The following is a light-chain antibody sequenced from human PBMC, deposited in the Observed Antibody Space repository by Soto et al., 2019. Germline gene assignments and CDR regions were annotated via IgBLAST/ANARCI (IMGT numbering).Light chain of an antibody. CDR2: DDS. J-gene: IGLJ2*01. CDR3: QVWDTSRDPVV. Sequence: SYELTQPPSVSVAPGQTARISCGGNNIGSKSVHWYQQRPGQAPVLVVSDDSDRPSGIPERFSGSNSGITATLTISRVEAGDEADYYCQVWDTSRDPVVFGGGTKPPS. V-gene: IGLV3-21*02. CDR1: NIGSKS.